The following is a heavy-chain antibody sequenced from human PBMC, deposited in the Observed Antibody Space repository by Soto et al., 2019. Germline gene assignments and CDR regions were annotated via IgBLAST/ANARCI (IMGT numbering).Heavy chain of an antibody. CDR3: ARPSGDYYYMDV. Sequence: SETLSLTCTVSGGFISSYYWSWIRQPPGKGLEWIGYIYYSGSTNYNPSLKSRVTISVDTSKNQFSLKLSSVTAADTAVYYCARPSGDYYYMDVWGKGATVTVSS. CDR1: GGFISSYY. V-gene: IGHV4-59*08. J-gene: IGHJ6*03. D-gene: IGHD3-10*01. CDR2: IYYSGST.